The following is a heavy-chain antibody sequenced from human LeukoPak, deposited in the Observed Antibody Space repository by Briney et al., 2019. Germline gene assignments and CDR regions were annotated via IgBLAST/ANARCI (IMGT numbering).Heavy chain of an antibody. V-gene: IGHV1-69*04. D-gene: IGHD5-12*01. J-gene: IGHJ3*02. Sequence: ASVKVSCKASGGTFSSYAISWVRQAPGQGLEWMGRIIPILGIANYAQKFQGRVTITADKSTSTAYMELSSLRSEDTAVYYCARFGGYDSGSDAFDIWGQGTMVTVSS. CDR1: GGTFSSYA. CDR3: ARFGGYDSGSDAFDI. CDR2: IIPILGIA.